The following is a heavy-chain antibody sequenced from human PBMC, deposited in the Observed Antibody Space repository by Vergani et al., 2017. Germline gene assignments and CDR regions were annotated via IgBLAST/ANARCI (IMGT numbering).Heavy chain of an antibody. J-gene: IGHJ2*01. V-gene: IGHV4-38-2*02. Sequence: QVQLQESGPGLVKPSETLSLTCTVSGYSISSGYYWGWIRQPPGKGLECIGSIYHSGSTYYNPSLKSRVTISVDPSKNQFSLKLSSVTAADTAVYYCARKGEGYSDSGHWYFDLWGRGTLVTVSS. CDR2: IYHSGST. D-gene: IGHD5-12*01. CDR1: GYSISSGYY. CDR3: ARKGEGYSDSGHWYFDL.